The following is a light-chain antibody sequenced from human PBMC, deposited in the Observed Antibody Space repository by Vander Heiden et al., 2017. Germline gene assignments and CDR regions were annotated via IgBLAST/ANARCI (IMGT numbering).Light chain of an antibody. Sequence: EIQMTQSPSSLSASVGDRVTITCRASQSINSYLNWYQQKPGKAPKLLIYAASSLQSGVPSRFSGSGSGTDFTLTISSLQPEDFATYYCQQSYSTPPAFGQGTKVEI. CDR3: QQSYSTPPA. CDR2: AAS. J-gene: IGKJ1*01. CDR1: QSINSY. V-gene: IGKV1-39*01.